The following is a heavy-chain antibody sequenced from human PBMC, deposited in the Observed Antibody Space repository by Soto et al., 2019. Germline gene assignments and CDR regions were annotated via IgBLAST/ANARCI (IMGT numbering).Heavy chain of an antibody. CDR1: GFTFSSYA. CDR2: ISGFGAYT. Sequence: EVQLLESGGGLVQPGGSLRLSCAASGFTFSSYAMSWVRQAPGQGLEWVSAISGFGAYTYYADSVEGRFTISRDNSKNMQHLQMDSMRAEDTAVYYCAKGETGTTGNYFCYMDVWGKGTTVTVSS. CDR3: AKGETGTTGNYFCYMDV. V-gene: IGHV3-23*01. D-gene: IGHD1-1*01. J-gene: IGHJ6*03.